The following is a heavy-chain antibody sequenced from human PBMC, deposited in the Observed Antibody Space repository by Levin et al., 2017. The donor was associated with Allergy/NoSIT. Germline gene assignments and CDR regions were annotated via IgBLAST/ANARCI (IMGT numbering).Heavy chain of an antibody. D-gene: IGHD2-15*01. J-gene: IGHJ4*02. CDR3: ARGGKYCSGGSCYSI. Sequence: GSLRLSCTVSGGSISSYYWSWIRQPPGKGLEWIGYIYYSGSTNYNPSLKSRVTISVDTSKNQFSLKLSSVTAADTAVYYCARGGKYCSGGSCYSIWGQGTLVTVSS. CDR1: GGSISSYY. CDR2: IYYSGST. V-gene: IGHV4-59*01.